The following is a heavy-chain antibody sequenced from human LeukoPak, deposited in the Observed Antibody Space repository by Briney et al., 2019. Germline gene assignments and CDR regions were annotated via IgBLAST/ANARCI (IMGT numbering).Heavy chain of an antibody. Sequence: PGGSLRLSCAASGFTFSSHGMHWVRQAPGKGLEWVAFIQNDGNEKYYAGSVKGRYTISGDNSKNTLYLQMNSLRTEDTADYYCAKRGTVTSNFEYWGQGTLVTVSS. D-gene: IGHD4-17*01. CDR3: AKRGTVTSNFEY. J-gene: IGHJ4*02. CDR2: IQNDGNEK. V-gene: IGHV3-30*02. CDR1: GFTFSSHG.